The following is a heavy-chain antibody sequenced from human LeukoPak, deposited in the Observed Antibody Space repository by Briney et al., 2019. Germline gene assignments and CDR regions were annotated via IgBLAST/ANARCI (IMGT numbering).Heavy chain of an antibody. CDR1: GFTVSSNY. V-gene: IGHV3-53*01. CDR3: ARDKASSTSCYDY. CDR2: IYSGGST. Sequence: GGSLRLSCAASGFTVSSNYMSWVRQAPGKGLEWVSVIYSGGSTYYADSVKGRFTISRDNSENTLYLHLNSLRAEDTAVYYCARDKASSTSCYDYWGQGTLVTVSS. J-gene: IGHJ4*02. D-gene: IGHD2-2*01.